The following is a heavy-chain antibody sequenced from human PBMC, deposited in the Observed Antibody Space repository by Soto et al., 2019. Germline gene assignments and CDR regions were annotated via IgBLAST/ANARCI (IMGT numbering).Heavy chain of an antibody. CDR2: ISYDESNK. Sequence: GGSLRLSCAASGFTFSSYAMHWVRQAPGKGLEWVAVISYDESNKYYADSVKGRFTISRDNSKNTLYLQMNSLRAEDTAVYYCASLDYYDSSGYPNYYGMDVWGQGTTVTVSS. CDR1: GFTFSSYA. D-gene: IGHD3-22*01. CDR3: ASLDYYDSSGYPNYYGMDV. J-gene: IGHJ6*02. V-gene: IGHV3-30-3*01.